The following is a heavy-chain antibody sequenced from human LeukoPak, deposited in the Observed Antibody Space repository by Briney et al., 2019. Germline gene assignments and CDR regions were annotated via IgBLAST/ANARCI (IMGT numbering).Heavy chain of an antibody. D-gene: IGHD2-15*01. CDR1: GFTFSGCA. CDR2: IETNAKNYAT. Sequence: GGSLKLSCAASGFTFSGCAMHWVRQASGKGLEWVGRIETNAKNYATAHSASVKGRFIISRDESKNTAYPQMNSLNTDDTAVYYCTRDGGSWSHLDSWGQGTLVTVSS. V-gene: IGHV3-73*01. CDR3: TRDGGSWSHLDS. J-gene: IGHJ4*02.